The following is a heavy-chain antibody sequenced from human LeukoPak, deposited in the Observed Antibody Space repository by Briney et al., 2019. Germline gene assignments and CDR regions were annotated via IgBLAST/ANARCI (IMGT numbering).Heavy chain of an antibody. Sequence: PGGSLRLSCAASGFTFDDYAMHWVRQAPGKGLEWVSLISGDGGSTYYAGSVKGRFTISRDNSKNSLYLQMNSLRTEDTALYYCAKAVHVRGYGDYVGVVDYWGQGTLVTVSS. J-gene: IGHJ4*02. CDR1: GFTFDDYA. D-gene: IGHD4-17*01. CDR3: AKAVHVRGYGDYVGVVDY. CDR2: ISGDGGST. V-gene: IGHV3-43*02.